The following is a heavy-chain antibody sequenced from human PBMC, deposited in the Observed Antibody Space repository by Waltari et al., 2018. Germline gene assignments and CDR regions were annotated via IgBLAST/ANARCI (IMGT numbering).Heavy chain of an antibody. CDR2: IYTRGNT. J-gene: IGHJ4*02. V-gene: IGHV4-61*02. D-gene: IGHD4-17*01. CDR3: ARFPRDYSFDY. CDR1: GGSITRGIYF. Sequence: QVQLQESVPGLVKPSQTLSLTCSVSGGSITRGIYFWTWIRQPAGKGLEWIGRIYTRGNTDYNPSLKSRVTMSMDTSKNQFSLNLSSVTAADTAVYYCARFPRDYSFDYWGQGTLVTVSS.